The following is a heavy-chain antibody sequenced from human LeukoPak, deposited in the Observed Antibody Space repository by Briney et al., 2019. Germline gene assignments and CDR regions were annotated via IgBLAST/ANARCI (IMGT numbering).Heavy chain of an antibody. J-gene: IGHJ4*02. CDR2: ISGSGGST. CDR1: GFTFSSYA. CDR3: AKFGGSGSYAGDFW. Sequence: GGSLRLSCAASGFTFSSYAMSWVRQAPGKGLEWVSAISGSGGSTYYADSVKGRFTISRDNSKNTLYLQMNSLRAEDTAVYYCAKFGGSGSYAGDFWWGQGTLVTVSS. D-gene: IGHD3-10*01. V-gene: IGHV3-23*01.